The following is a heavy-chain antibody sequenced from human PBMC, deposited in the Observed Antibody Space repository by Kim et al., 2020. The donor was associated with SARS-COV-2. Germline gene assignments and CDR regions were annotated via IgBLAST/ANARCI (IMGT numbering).Heavy chain of an antibody. CDR3: ATHHYYDSSGLDAFDI. V-gene: IGHV1-24*01. D-gene: IGHD3-22*01. Sequence: ASVKVSCKVSGYTLTELSMHWVRQAPGKGLEWMGGFDPEDGETIYAQKFQGRVTMTEDTSTDTAYMELSSLRSEDTAVYYCATHHYYDSSGLDAFDIWGQGTMVTVSS. CDR2: FDPEDGET. CDR1: GYTLTELS. J-gene: IGHJ3*02.